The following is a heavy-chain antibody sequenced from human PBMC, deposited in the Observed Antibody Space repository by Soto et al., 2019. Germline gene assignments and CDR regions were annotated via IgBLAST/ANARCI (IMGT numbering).Heavy chain of an antibody. CDR1: GYTFTSYG. Sequence: QVQLVQSGAEVKKPGASVKVSCKASGYTFTSYGISWVRQAPGQGLEWMGWISAYNGNTNYAQKLQGRVTMTTDTSTSTAYMELRSLRSDDTAVYYCARDTPPDYDFWSGYFYPYGMDVWSQGTTVTVSS. CDR2: ISAYNGNT. CDR3: ARDTPPDYDFWSGYFYPYGMDV. D-gene: IGHD3-3*01. V-gene: IGHV1-18*01. J-gene: IGHJ6*02.